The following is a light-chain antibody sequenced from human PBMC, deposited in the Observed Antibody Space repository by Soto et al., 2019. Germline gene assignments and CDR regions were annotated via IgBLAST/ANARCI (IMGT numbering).Light chain of an antibody. CDR1: SSNIGSNY. CDR2: RNN. Sequence: QSVLTQPPSASGTPGQRVTISRSGSSSNIGSNYVYWYQQLPGTAPKLLIYRNNQRPSGVPDRFSGSKSGTSASLAISGLRSEDEADYYCAAWDDSLSGRGVVFGGGTKLTVL. J-gene: IGLJ2*01. V-gene: IGLV1-47*01. CDR3: AAWDDSLSGRGVV.